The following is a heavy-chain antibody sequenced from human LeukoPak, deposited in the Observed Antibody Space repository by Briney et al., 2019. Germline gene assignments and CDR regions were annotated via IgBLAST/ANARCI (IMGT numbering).Heavy chain of an antibody. Sequence: ASVKVSCKASGYTFTGYYMHWVRQAPGQGLEWMGRINPNSGGTNYAQKFQGRVTMTRDTSTSTVYMELSSLRSEDTAVYYCGRRGYSYDLSYWGQGTLVTVSS. D-gene: IGHD5-18*01. V-gene: IGHV1-2*06. J-gene: IGHJ4*02. CDR1: GYTFTGYY. CDR3: GRRGYSYDLSY. CDR2: INPNSGGT.